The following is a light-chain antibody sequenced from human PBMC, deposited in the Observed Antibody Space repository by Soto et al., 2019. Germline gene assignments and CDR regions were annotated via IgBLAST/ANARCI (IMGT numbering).Light chain of an antibody. Sequence: DIQITQSPSTLSASVGDTVTITCRASQTISDWLAWYQQRPGKAPKLLIYAASSLQSGVPSRFSGSGSGTDFTLTISRLEPEDFAVYYCQEYGGSPLFTFGPGTKVDL. CDR1: QTISDW. CDR3: QEYGGSPLFT. CDR2: AAS. J-gene: IGKJ3*01. V-gene: IGKV1-5*01.